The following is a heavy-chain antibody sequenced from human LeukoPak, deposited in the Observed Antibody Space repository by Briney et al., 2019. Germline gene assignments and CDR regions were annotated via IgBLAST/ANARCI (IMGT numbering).Heavy chain of an antibody. J-gene: IGHJ3*02. CDR2: IKQDGSAK. CDR1: GFTFSSYW. CDR3: ASPGGRSRVSDAFDI. Sequence: GGSLRLSCAASGFTFSSYWMSWVRQAPGKGLEWAANIKQDGSAKYYVDSVKGRFTISRDNAKNSLYLQMNSLRAEDTAVYYCASPGGRSRVSDAFDIWGQGTMVTVSS. V-gene: IGHV3-7*01. D-gene: IGHD3-16*01.